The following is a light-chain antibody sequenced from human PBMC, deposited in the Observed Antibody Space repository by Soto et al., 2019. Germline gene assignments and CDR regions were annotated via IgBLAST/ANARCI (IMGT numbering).Light chain of an antibody. CDR1: QSVSSY. J-gene: IGKJ1*01. CDR2: DAS. Sequence: EIVLAQSPATLSLSPGERATISCRASQSVSSYLAWYQQKPGQAPRLLIYDASNRATGIPARFSGSGSGTDLTLTISSLEPEDFAVYYCQQRSNWRRTFGQGTKVDIK. CDR3: QQRSNWRRT. V-gene: IGKV3-11*01.